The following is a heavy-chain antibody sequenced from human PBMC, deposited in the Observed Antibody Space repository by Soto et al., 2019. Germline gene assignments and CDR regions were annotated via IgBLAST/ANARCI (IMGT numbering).Heavy chain of an antibody. V-gene: IGHV3-21*01. J-gene: IGHJ6*03. Sequence: EVQLVESGGGLVKPGGSLRLSCAASGFTFSSYSMNWVRQAPGKGLEWVSSISSSSSYIYYADSVKGRFTISRDNAKNSRYLQMNSLRAEDTAVYYCARAATTSVTRGYFYYYMDFWGKGTTVTVSS. CDR2: ISSSSSYI. CDR3: ARAATTSVTRGYFYYYMDF. CDR1: GFTFSSYS. D-gene: IGHD1-1*01.